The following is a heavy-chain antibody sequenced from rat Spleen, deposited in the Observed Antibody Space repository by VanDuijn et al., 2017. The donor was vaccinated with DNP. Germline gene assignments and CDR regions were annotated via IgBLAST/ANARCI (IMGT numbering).Heavy chain of an antibody. CDR3: ARSLWYFDF. V-gene: IGHV2S8*01. CDR1: GFSLTDYS. Sequence: QVQLKESGPGMVQPSQTLSLTCTVSGFSLTDYSVHWVRQPPGKVLEWIAAISSGGSTYYNSALKSRLSISRDTSKSQVFLKMNSLQTEDTAMYFCARSLWYFDFWGPGTVVTVSS. J-gene: IGHJ1*01. CDR2: ISSGGST.